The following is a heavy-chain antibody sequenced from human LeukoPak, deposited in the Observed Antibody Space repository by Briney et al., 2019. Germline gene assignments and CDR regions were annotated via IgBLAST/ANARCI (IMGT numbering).Heavy chain of an antibody. J-gene: IGHJ4*02. CDR3: ATTPPKTYDSSGSAATFDY. CDR2: FDPEDGET. D-gene: IGHD3-22*01. CDR1: GYTLTELS. V-gene: IGHV1-24*01. Sequence: ASVKVSCKVSGYTLTELSMHWVRQAPGKGLEWMGGFDPEDGETIYAQKFQGRVTMTEDTSTDTACMELSSLRSEDTAVYYCATTPPKTYDSSGSAATFDYWGQGTLVTVSS.